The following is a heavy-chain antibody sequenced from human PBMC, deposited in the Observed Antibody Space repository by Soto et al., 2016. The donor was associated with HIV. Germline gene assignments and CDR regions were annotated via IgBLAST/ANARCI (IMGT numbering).Heavy chain of an antibody. V-gene: IGHV3-23*04. Sequence: VQLVESGGGLVQPGGSLRLSCAASGFTFSSYAMSWVRQAPGKGLEWVSGISGSGGSTYYADSVKGRFTISRDNSKKTLYLQMNSLRAEDTAIYYCAKGDYYDTSGFIDYWGQGTLVTVSS. CDR2: ISGSGGST. CDR3: AKGDYYDTSGFIDY. D-gene: IGHD3-22*01. J-gene: IGHJ4*02. CDR1: GFTFSSYA.